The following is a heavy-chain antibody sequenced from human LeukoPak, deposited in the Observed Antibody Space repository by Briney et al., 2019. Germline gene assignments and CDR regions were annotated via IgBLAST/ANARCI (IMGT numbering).Heavy chain of an antibody. CDR1: GFTFDDYG. CDR2: IRWRSGSI. V-gene: IGHV3-9*03. CDR3: AARRGAAAGTDYFDD. D-gene: IGHD6-13*01. Sequence: GGSLRLSCVASGFTFDDYGINWVRQAPGKGLEWVSGIRWRSGSIAYADSVKGRFTISRDNAKNSLYLQMNSLRVEDMALYYCAARRGAAAGTDYFDDWGQGTLVTVSS. J-gene: IGHJ4*02.